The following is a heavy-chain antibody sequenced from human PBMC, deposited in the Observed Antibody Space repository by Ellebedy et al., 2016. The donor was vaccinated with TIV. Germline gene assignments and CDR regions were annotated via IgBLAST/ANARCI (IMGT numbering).Heavy chain of an antibody. Sequence: ASVKVSXXTSGYTFTNYGINWVRQAPGQGLEWMGWISVYTGNTDYAQKLQGRVTMTTDTSTSTAYMELRSLRSDDTAVYYCARDQEVGATIDYWGQGTLVTVSS. V-gene: IGHV1-18*01. CDR3: ARDQEVGATIDY. CDR2: ISVYTGNT. J-gene: IGHJ4*02. CDR1: GYTFTNYG. D-gene: IGHD1-26*01.